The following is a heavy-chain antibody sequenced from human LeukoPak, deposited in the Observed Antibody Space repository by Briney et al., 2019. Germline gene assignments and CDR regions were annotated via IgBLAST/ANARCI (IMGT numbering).Heavy chain of an antibody. CDR2: IYYIGST. CDR1: GGSISTYY. D-gene: IGHD2-2*01. V-gene: IGHV4-59*08. Sequence: SETLSLTCTVSGGSISTYYWSWIRQPPGKGLEWIGYIYYIGSTNYNPSLKSRVTMPVDTSKNQFSLKLNSVTAADTALYYCAGRYAAFDYWGQGTLVTVSS. CDR3: AGRYAAFDY. J-gene: IGHJ4*02.